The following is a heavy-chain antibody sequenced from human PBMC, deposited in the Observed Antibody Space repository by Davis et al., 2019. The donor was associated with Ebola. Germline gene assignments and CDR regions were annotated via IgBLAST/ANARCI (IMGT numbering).Heavy chain of an antibody. CDR3: ARATIPVFYYDSSGS. V-gene: IGHV3-23*01. Sequence: GESLKISCAASGFTFSSYAMTWVRQAPGKGLEWVSGISGSGGSTYYADSVKGRFTISRDNSKNTLYLQMNSLRAEDTAVYYCARATIPVFYYDSSGSRGQGTLVTVSS. CDR1: GFTFSSYA. D-gene: IGHD3-22*01. J-gene: IGHJ4*02. CDR2: ISGSGGST.